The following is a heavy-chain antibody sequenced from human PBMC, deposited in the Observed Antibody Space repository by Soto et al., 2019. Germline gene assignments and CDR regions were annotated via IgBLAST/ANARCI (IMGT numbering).Heavy chain of an antibody. V-gene: IGHV3-21*06. CDR2: ISTTSNPI. Sequence: EVQLVESGGGLVKPGGSLRLSCVDSGFTLSSYSMNWVRQAPGKGLAWVSSISTTSNPIFYADSVRGRFTITRDNAKNSLYLQMNSLRAEDTAVYYCLRGGRGYTRDDVLDAWGQGTMVTVSS. D-gene: IGHD2-2*02. CDR3: LRGGRGYTRDDVLDA. J-gene: IGHJ3*01. CDR1: GFTLSSYS.